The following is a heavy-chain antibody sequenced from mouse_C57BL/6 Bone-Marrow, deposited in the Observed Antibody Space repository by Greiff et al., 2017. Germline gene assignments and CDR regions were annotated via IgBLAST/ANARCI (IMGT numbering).Heavy chain of an antibody. CDR3: TDLYDYDSFDY. CDR1: GFTFSNYW. D-gene: IGHD2-4*01. Sequence: EVKLEESGGGLVQPGGSMKLSCVASGFTFSNYWMNWVRQSPEKGLEWVAQIRLKSDNYATHYAESVKGRFTISRDDSKSSVYLQMNNLRAEDTGIYYCTDLYDYDSFDYWGQGTTRTVSS. CDR2: IRLKSDNYAT. V-gene: IGHV6-3*01. J-gene: IGHJ2*01.